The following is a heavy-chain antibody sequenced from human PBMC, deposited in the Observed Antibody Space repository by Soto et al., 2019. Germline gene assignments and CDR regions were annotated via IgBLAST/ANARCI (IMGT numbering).Heavy chain of an antibody. CDR3: ARDAPTSSWYADYYYGMDV. J-gene: IGHJ6*02. V-gene: IGHV1-18*01. CDR1: GYTFTSYG. CDR2: ISAYNGNT. D-gene: IGHD6-13*01. Sequence: ASVKVSCKASGYTFTSYGISWVRQAPGQGLEWMGWISAYNGNTNYAQKLQGGVTVTTDTSTSTAYMELRSLRSDDTAVYYCARDAPTSSWYADYYYGMDVWGQGTTVTVSS.